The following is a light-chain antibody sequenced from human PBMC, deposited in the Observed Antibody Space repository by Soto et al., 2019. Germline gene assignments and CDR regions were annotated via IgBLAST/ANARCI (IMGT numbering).Light chain of an antibody. V-gene: IGKV1-39*01. CDR1: QSISSY. CDR2: AAS. Sequence: DIQMTQSPSSLSASVGDRVTITCRASQSISSYLNWYQQKPGKAPKLLIYAASSLQSGVPSRFSGSGSGTDFILTISSLQPEDFATYYCQQSYRSPFTFGQGTKLELK. CDR3: QQSYRSPFT. J-gene: IGKJ2*01.